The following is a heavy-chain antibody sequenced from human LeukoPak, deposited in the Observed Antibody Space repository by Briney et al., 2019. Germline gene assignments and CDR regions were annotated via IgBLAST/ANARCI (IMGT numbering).Heavy chain of an antibody. CDR3: ARAGYGGNSLDY. D-gene: IGHD4-23*01. CDR2: IYHSGSN. Sequence: SETLSLTCAVSGASISTSDWWSWVRQPPGEGLGWIGEIYHSGSNTYNPSLKSRVTTSVDKSKNQFSLKLSSVTAADTAVYYCARAGYGGNSLDYWGQGTLITVSS. V-gene: IGHV4-4*02. J-gene: IGHJ4*02. CDR1: GASISTSDW.